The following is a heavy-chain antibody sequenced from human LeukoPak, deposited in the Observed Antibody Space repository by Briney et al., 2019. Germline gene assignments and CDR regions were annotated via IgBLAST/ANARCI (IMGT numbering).Heavy chain of an antibody. CDR2: ISGSGGST. CDR1: GFTFSSYA. J-gene: IGHJ3*02. CDR3: AKVGWELRDAFDI. D-gene: IGHD1-26*01. Sequence: GGSLRLSCAASGFTFSSYAMSWVRHAPGKGLEWVSAISGSGGSTYYADSVKGRFTLSRDNSKNTLYLQMNSLRADDTAVYYCAKVGWELRDAFDIWGQGTMVTVSS. V-gene: IGHV3-23*01.